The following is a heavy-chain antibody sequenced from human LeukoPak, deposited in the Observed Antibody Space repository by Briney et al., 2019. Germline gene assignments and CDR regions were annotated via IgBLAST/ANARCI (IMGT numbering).Heavy chain of an antibody. CDR3: AAKVLVINYYFDY. CDR1: GYSISSGYY. J-gene: IGHJ4*02. CDR2: VYHSGST. V-gene: IGHV4-38-2*02. D-gene: IGHD3-22*01. Sequence: SETLSFTCTVSGYSISSGYYWGWIRQPPGKGLEWIGSVYHSGSTYYNPSLKSRVTISVDTSKNQFSLKLSSVTAADTAVYYCAAKVLVINYYFDYWGQGSLVTVSS.